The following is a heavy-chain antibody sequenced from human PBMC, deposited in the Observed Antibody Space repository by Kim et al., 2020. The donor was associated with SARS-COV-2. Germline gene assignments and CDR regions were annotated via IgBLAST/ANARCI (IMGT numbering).Heavy chain of an antibody. CDR1: GGSFSGYY. V-gene: IGHV4-34*01. D-gene: IGHD3-3*01. J-gene: IGHJ6*03. CDR3: ARGYYDFWSGLYYYYYYY. CDR2: INHSGST. Sequence: SETLSLTCAVYGGSFSGYYWSWIRQPPGKGLEWIGEINHSGSTNYNPSLKSRVTISVDTSKNQFSLKLSSVTAADTAVYYCARGYYDFWSGLYYYYYYY.